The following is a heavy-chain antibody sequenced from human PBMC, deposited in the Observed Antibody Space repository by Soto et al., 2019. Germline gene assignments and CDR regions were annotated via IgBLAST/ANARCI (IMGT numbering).Heavy chain of an antibody. CDR2: MSEGGDVI. CDR3: AKKVYSGTYYDLES. J-gene: IGHJ1*01. CDR1: GFIFRNYA. D-gene: IGHD1-26*01. Sequence: GGSLRLSCKASGFIFRNYAMTWVRQGPGKGLEWVSTMSEGGDVIYYRDSVKGRFTMSRDISKSTLYLQMNGLRAEDTAMYYCAKKVYSGTYYDLESWGPGTLVTVSS. V-gene: IGHV3-23*01.